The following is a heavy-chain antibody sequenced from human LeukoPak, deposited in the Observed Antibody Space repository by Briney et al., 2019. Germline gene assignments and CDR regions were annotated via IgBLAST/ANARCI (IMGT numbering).Heavy chain of an antibody. D-gene: IGHD2-15*01. CDR1: GGSISDNY. J-gene: IGHJ4*02. V-gene: IGHV4-59*08. Sequence: SETLSLTCTVSGGSISDNYWSWIRQPPGEGLEWIGYAYYSGHANYNSSLKSRVTMSLDTSKSQFSLRLSSVTAADTAVYFCARHLFATPFDYWGPGTLVTVSS. CDR2: AYYSGHA. CDR3: ARHLFATPFDY.